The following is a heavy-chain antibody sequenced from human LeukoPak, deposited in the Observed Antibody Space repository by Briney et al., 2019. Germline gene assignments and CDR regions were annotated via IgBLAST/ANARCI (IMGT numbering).Heavy chain of an antibody. D-gene: IGHD2-2*01. CDR3: ARDYSPLGYCSSTSCYGMDV. Sequence: ASVKVSCKASGYTFTGYYMHWVRQAPGQGLEWMGWINPNSGGTNYAQKFQGRVTMTRDTSISTAYMERSRLRSDDTAVYYCARDYSPLGYCSSTSCYGMDVWGQGTTVTVSS. V-gene: IGHV1-2*02. CDR2: INPNSGGT. CDR1: GYTFTGYY. J-gene: IGHJ6*02.